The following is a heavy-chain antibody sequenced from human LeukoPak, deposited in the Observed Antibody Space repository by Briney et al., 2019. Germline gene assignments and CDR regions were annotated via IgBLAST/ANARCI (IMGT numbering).Heavy chain of an antibody. CDR1: GFTFSSYS. J-gene: IGHJ6*02. CDR3: ARDNSSGWSDFHYYGMDV. CDR2: IGSGGSPT. V-gene: IGHV3-48*01. D-gene: IGHD6-19*01. Sequence: GGSLRLSCAASGFTFSSYSMNWVRQAPGKGLEWISYIGSGGSPTYYADSVKGRFVISRDSAKNSLYLRMNSLRAEDTAVYYCARDNSSGWSDFHYYGMDVWGQGTTVIVSS.